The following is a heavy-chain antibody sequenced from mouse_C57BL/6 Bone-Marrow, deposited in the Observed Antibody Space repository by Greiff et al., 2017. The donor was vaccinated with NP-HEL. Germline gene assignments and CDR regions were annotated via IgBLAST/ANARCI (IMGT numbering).Heavy chain of an antibody. D-gene: IGHD2-1*01. V-gene: IGHV2-6-1*01. CDR1: GFSLTSYG. J-gene: IGHJ4*01. Sequence: VQLQESGPGLVAPSQRLSITCTVSGFSLTSYGVHWVRQPPGKGLEWLVVIWSDGSTTYNSALKSRLSISKDNSKSQVFLKMNSLQTDDTAMYYCARQTYGNYVYYAMDYWGQGTSVTVSS. CDR3: ARQTYGNYVYYAMDY. CDR2: IWSDGST.